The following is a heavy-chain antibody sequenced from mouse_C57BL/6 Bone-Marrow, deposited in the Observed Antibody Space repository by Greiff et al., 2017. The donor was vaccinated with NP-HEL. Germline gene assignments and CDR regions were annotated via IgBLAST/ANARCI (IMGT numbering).Heavy chain of an antibody. CDR3: ARHPTVVANYYAMDY. J-gene: IGHJ4*01. V-gene: IGHV5-6*01. CDR2: ISSGGSYT. Sequence: EVHLVESGGDLVKPGGSLKLSCAASGFTFSSYGMSWVRQTPDKRLEWVATISSGGSYTYYPDSVKGRFTISRDNAKNTLYLQMSSLKSEDTAMYYCARHPTVVANYYAMDYWGQGTSVTVSS. D-gene: IGHD1-1*01. CDR1: GFTFSSYG.